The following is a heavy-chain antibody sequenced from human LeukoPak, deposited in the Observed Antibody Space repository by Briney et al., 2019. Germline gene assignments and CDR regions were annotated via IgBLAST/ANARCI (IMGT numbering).Heavy chain of an antibody. D-gene: IGHD6-13*01. CDR1: GFTFSDYW. V-gene: IGHV3-7*01. J-gene: IGHJ4*02. CDR3: ARIMNSSPDY. Sequence: PGGSLRLSCAASGFTFSDYWMSWVRQAPGKGLEWVANIKVDGSEKYYVDSVNGRFTISRDNAKESVYLQMNSLRAEDTAVYYCARIMNSSPDYWGQGTLVTVSS. CDR2: IKVDGSEK.